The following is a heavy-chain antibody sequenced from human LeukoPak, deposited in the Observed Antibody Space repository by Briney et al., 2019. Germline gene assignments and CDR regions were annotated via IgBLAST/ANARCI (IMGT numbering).Heavy chain of an antibody. CDR2: INPNSGGT. V-gene: IGHV1-2*02. D-gene: IGHD4-17*01. CDR1: GYTFTGYY. CDR3: ARDNQYNSASSDYGGTNFDS. Sequence: ASVKVSCKASGYTFTGYYMHWVRQAPGQGLEWMGWINPNSGGTNYAQKFQGRVTMTRDTSISTAYMELSRLRSDDTAVYYCARDNQYNSASSDYGGTNFDSWGQGTLVTVSS. J-gene: IGHJ4*02.